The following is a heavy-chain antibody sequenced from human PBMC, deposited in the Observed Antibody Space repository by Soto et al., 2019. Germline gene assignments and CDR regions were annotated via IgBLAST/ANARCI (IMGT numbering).Heavy chain of an antibody. J-gene: IGHJ3*01. CDR3: AKSEYSRSSYRQHAFDV. V-gene: IGHV3-23*01. CDR2: IRGSGGST. D-gene: IGHD6-13*01. CDR1: GFTFSSYA. Sequence: PGGSLRLSCAASGFTFSSYAMSWIRQAPGKGLEWVSAIRGSGGSTYYADSVKGRFTISRDNSKNTLYLQMNSLRAEDTAVYYCAKSEYSRSSYRQHAFDVWGQATTVTV.